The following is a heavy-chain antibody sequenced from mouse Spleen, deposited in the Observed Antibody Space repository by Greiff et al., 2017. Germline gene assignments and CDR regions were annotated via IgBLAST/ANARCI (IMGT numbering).Heavy chain of an antibody. V-gene: IGHV5-17*01. CDR1: GFTFSDYG. CDR2: ISSGSSTI. CDR3: ARQGYGSSTWFAY. J-gene: IGHJ3*01. D-gene: IGHD1-1*01. Sequence: EVKLVESGGGLVKPGGSLKLSCAASGFTFSDYGMHWVRQAPEKGLEWVAYISSGSSTIYYADTVKGRFTISRDNAKNTLFLQMTSLRSEDTAMYYCARQGYGSSTWFAYWGQGTLVTVSA.